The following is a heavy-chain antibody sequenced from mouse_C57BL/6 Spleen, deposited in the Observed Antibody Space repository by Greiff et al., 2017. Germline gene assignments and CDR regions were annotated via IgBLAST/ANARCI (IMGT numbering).Heavy chain of an antibody. D-gene: IGHD2-3*01. Sequence: VQLQRSGPELVKPGASVKISCKASGYAFSSSWMNWVRQRPGKGLEWIGRIYPGDGDTNYNGKFKGKATLTADKSSSTAYRQLSSLTSEDSAVYFCARPYDVSYAMDYWGQGTSVTVSS. CDR2: IYPGDGDT. CDR3: ARPYDVSYAMDY. V-gene: IGHV1-82*01. CDR1: GYAFSSSW. J-gene: IGHJ4*01.